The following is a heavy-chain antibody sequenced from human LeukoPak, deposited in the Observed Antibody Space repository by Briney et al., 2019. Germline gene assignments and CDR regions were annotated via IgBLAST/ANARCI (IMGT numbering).Heavy chain of an antibody. J-gene: IGHJ4*02. CDR3: ARDEFYESVNFDL. V-gene: IGHV3-21*01. CDR1: EFTFSSFT. D-gene: IGHD2/OR15-2a*01. Sequence: PGGSLRLSCAASEFTFSSFTMNWVRQAPGKGLEWVSSVSGASNYIYYADSVRGRFTVSRDNAKNSLYLQMNSLRAEDTALYYCARDEFYESVNFDLWGQGTLVTVSS. CDR2: VSGASNYI.